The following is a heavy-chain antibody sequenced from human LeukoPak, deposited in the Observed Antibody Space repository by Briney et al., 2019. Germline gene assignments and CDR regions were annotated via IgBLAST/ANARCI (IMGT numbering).Heavy chain of an antibody. CDR3: ARGTYYYDSSGYFDY. V-gene: IGHV1-2*06. D-gene: IGHD3-22*01. CDR2: INPNSGGT. Sequence: ASVKVSCKASGYTFTGYYMHWVRQAPGQGLEWMGRINPNSGGTNCTQKFQGRVTMTRDTSISTAYMELSRLRSDDTAVYYCARGTYYYDSSGYFDYWGQGTLVTVSS. J-gene: IGHJ4*02. CDR1: GYTFTGYY.